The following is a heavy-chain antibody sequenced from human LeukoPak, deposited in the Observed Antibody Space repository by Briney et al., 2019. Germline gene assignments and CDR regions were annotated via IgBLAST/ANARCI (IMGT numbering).Heavy chain of an antibody. CDR3: ARSIAAQGTWFDP. V-gene: IGHV1-69*02. CDR2: IIPILGIA. CDR1: GGTFSSYT. D-gene: IGHD6-6*01. J-gene: IGHJ5*02. Sequence: GASVKVSCKASGGTFSSYTISWVRQAPGQGLEWMGRIIPILGIANYAQKFQGRVTITADKSTSTAYMELSGLRSEDTAVYYCARSIAAQGTWFDPWGQGTLVTVSS.